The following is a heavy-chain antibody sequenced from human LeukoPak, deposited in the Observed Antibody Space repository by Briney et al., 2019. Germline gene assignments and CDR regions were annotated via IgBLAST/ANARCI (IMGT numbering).Heavy chain of an antibody. V-gene: IGHV1-69*04. J-gene: IGHJ5*02. D-gene: IGHD3-3*01. CDR3: ARGVTIFGYFDP. CDR1: GGAFSSYA. Sequence: ASVKVSCKASGGAFSSYAISWVRQAPGQGLEWMGRIIPILGIANYAQKFQGRVTITADKSTSTAYMELSSLRSEDTAVYYCARGVTIFGYFDPWGQGTLVTVSS. CDR2: IIPILGIA.